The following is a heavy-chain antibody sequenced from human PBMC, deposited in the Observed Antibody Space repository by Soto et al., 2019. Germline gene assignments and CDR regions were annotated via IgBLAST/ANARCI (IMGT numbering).Heavy chain of an antibody. D-gene: IGHD2-2*01. CDR2: IGAYYGNT. V-gene: IGHV1-18*01. CDR1: GYTFKTYG. J-gene: IGHJ6*02. CDR3: VRAGTXEGVVGSVTYFYYGMDV. Sequence: ASVKVSCKASGYTFKTYGITWVRQAPGQGLEWMGWIGAYYGNTDHPQKFQGRVTMRTDTSTNTAYMELRSLTPNDTAIYYCVRAGTXEGVVGSVTYFYYGMDVWGQGTTVTVSS.